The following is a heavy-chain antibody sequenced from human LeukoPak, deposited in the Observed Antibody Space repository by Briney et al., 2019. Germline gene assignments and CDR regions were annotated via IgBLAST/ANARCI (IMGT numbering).Heavy chain of an antibody. V-gene: IGHV4-34*01. CDR2: INHSGST. D-gene: IGHD6-13*01. CDR1: GGSFSGYY. J-gene: IGHJ5*02. CDR3: ARERVPRGAAAGTRWFDP. Sequence: SETLSLTCAVHGGSFSGYYWSWIRQPPGKGLEWIGEINHSGSTNYSPSLKSRVTISVDTSKNQFSLKLSSVTAADTAVYYCARERVPRGAAAGTRWFDPWGQGTLVTVSS.